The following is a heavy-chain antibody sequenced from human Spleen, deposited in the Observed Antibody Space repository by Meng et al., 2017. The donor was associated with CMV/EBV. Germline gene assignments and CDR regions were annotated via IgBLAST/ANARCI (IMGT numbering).Heavy chain of an antibody. V-gene: IGHV4-59*01. J-gene: IGHJ2*01. CDR1: IISYY. CDR3: ARVNVSYCSSTSCYPRWYFDL. CDR2: IYYSGST. D-gene: IGHD2-2*01. Sequence: IISYYWSWIRQPPGKGLEWIGYIYYSGSTNYNPSLKSRVTISVDTSKNQFSLKLSSVTAADTAVYYCARVNVSYCSSTSCYPRWYFDLWGRGTLVTVSS.